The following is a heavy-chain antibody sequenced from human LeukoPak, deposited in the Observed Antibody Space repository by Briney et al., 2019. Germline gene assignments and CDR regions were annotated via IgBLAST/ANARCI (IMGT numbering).Heavy chain of an antibody. J-gene: IGHJ4*02. V-gene: IGHV3-9*01. D-gene: IGHD3-22*01. CDR2: ISWNSGSI. CDR1: GFTFDDYA. CDR3: AKDPYYYDSSRFDY. Sequence: PGGSLRLSCAASGFTFDDYAMHWVRQAPGKGLEWVSGISWNSGSIGYADSVKGRFTISRDNAKNSLYLQMNSLRAEDTALYHCAKDPYYYDSSRFDYWGQGTLVTVSS.